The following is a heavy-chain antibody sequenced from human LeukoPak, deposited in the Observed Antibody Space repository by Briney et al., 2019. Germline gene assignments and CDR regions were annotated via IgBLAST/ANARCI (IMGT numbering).Heavy chain of an antibody. J-gene: IGHJ6*02. CDR2: IYYSGST. CDR3: ARERLDYGDYQHGMDV. D-gene: IGHD4-17*01. CDR1: GGSISSSSYY. Sequence: SETLSLTCTVSGGSISSSSYYWGWIRQPPGKGLEWIGSIYYSGSTYYNPSLKSRVTIFVDTSKNQFSLKLSSVTAADTAVYYCARERLDYGDYQHGMDVWGQGTTVTVSS. V-gene: IGHV4-39*02.